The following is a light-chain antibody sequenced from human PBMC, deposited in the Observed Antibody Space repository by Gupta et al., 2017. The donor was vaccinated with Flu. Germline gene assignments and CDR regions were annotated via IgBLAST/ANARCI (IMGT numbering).Light chain of an antibody. CDR3: AAWDDSLLRV. Sequence: QSVLTQPPSASGTPGQTVTITCSGSSSNIGSHSVSWYQQLPGTAPKLLIYKNNQRPSGVPDRFSGSKSGTSASLAISGLQSEDEADYYCAAWDDSLLRVFGGGTKVTVL. V-gene: IGLV1-44*01. J-gene: IGLJ3*02. CDR1: SSNIGSHS. CDR2: KNN.